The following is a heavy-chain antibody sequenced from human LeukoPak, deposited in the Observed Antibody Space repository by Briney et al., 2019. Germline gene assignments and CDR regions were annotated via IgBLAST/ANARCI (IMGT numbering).Heavy chain of an antibody. V-gene: IGHV4-59*01. CDR1: SDSIRSYY. D-gene: IGHD2-21*02. J-gene: IGHJ4*02. CDR3: ARDGELVVVTAILDY. CDR2: FYYTGST. Sequence: SETLSLTCTVPSDSIRSYYWSWIRQPPGKGLEWIGYFYYTGSTNYNPSLKSRVTISVDTSKNQFSLKLNSVTDADTAVYYCARDGELVVVTAILDYWGQGTLVTVSS.